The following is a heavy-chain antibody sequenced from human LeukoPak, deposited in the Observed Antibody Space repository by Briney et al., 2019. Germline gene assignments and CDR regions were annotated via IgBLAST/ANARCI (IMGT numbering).Heavy chain of an antibody. D-gene: IGHD3-16*02. V-gene: IGHV3-48*03. CDR1: GFTFSSYE. J-gene: IGHJ4*02. Sequence: GGSLRLSCAASGFTFSSYEMNWARQAPGKGLEWVSYISSSGSTIYYADSVKGRFTISRDNAKNSLYLQMNSLRAEDTAVYYCARSEGFWGSYRYNCFDYWGQGTLVTVSS. CDR3: ARSEGFWGSYRYNCFDY. CDR2: ISSSGSTI.